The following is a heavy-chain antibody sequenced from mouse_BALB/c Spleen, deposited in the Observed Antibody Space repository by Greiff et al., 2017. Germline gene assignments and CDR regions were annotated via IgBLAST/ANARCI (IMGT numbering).Heavy chain of an antibody. CDR2: ISSGGSYT. V-gene: IGHV5-6-4*01. CDR1: GFTFSSYT. J-gene: IGHJ4*01. D-gene: IGHD2-12*01. CDR3: TRDNDGVAMDY. Sequence: DVHLVESGGGLVKPGGSLKLSCAASGFTFSSYTMSWVRQTPEKRLEWVATISSGGSYTYYPDSVKGRFTISRDNAKNTLYLQMSSLKSEDTAMYYCTRDNDGVAMDYWGQGTSVTVSS.